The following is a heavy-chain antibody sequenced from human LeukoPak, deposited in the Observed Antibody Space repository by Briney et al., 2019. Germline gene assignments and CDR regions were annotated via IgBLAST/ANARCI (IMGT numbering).Heavy chain of an antibody. V-gene: IGHV3-11*04. Sequence: GGSVRRLGAACGFTCSDFYRSWIRQAPGKGLVGVSYISSGGSTIYYPDSVKGRFTISRDNAKNPLYLQMNSLRAEDTAVYYCARKGMIVADYWGQGTLVTVSP. CDR2: ISSGGSTI. J-gene: IGHJ4*02. CDR1: GFTCSDFY. CDR3: ARKGMIVADY. D-gene: IGHD3-16*01.